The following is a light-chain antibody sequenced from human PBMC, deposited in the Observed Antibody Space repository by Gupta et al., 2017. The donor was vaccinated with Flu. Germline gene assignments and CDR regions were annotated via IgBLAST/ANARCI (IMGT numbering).Light chain of an antibody. Sequence: SFILTQPPSVSVAPGQTASLACGGNNIGSETVHWYQQRPGQAPVLVLYDDDFRPSGIPERCSGSNSGNTATLTIRRVEAGDEADYYCQVWDTASDHWLFGAGTMLTVV. CDR3: QVWDTASDHWL. CDR1: NIGSET. J-gene: IGLJ3*02. CDR2: DDD. V-gene: IGLV3-21*02.